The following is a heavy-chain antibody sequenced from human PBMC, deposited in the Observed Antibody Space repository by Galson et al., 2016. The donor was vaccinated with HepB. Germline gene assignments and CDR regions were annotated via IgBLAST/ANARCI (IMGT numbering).Heavy chain of an antibody. V-gene: IGHV3-30*18. Sequence: SLRLSCAASGFTFSSYGMHWVRQAPGKGLEWVAVISHAYDGSKKYYADSVKGRFTISRDNSKNTLYLQMKSLRGEDMAVYYCAKDLAEYGYWRVGMDVWGQGITVIVSS. D-gene: IGHD3-3*01. CDR1: GFTFSSYG. CDR2: ISHAYDGSKK. CDR3: AKDLAEYGYWRVGMDV. J-gene: IGHJ6*02.